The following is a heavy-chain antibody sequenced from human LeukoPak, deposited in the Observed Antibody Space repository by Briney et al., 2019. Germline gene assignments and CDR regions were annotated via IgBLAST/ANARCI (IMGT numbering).Heavy chain of an antibody. CDR1: GFTFSSYA. CDR2: ISGSGGST. V-gene: IGHV3-23*01. Sequence: QSGGSLRLSCAASGFTFSSYAMSWVRQAPGKGLEWVSAISGSGGSTYYADSVKGRFTISRDNSKNTLYLQMNSLRAEDTAVYYCTRHSQLVGAKGFYYFDYWGQGTLVTVSS. D-gene: IGHD1-26*01. CDR3: TRHSQLVGAKGFYYFDY. J-gene: IGHJ4*02.